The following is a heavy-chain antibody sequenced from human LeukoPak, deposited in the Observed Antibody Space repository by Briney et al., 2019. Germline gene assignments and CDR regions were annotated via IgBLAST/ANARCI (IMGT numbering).Heavy chain of an antibody. D-gene: IGHD6-13*01. CDR1: GFTFSTYW. CDR3: ARDSAGNDY. CDR2: IKQDGSEK. J-gene: IGHJ4*02. V-gene: IGHV3-7*01. Sequence: PGGSLRLSCAASGFTFSTYWRSWVGQAPGKGLEWVANIKQDGSEKYYVDSVKGRFTISRDNAKNSLYLQMNSQRAEDTAMYYCARDSAGNDYWGQGTLVTVSS.